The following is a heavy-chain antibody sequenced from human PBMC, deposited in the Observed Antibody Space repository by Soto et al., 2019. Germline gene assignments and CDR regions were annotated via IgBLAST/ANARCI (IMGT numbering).Heavy chain of an antibody. CDR3: AKDLHYYGSGKYYNIYDY. Sequence: GGSLRLSCAASGFVFSNYGMHWFRQAPGKGLEWVAVISYDGSNKYYADSVKGRFTLSRDNSENTLYLQMNSLRAEDTAVYYCAKDLHYYGSGKYYNIYDYWGQGTLVTVSS. J-gene: IGHJ4*02. V-gene: IGHV3-30*18. CDR1: GFVFSNYG. D-gene: IGHD3-10*01. CDR2: ISYDGSNK.